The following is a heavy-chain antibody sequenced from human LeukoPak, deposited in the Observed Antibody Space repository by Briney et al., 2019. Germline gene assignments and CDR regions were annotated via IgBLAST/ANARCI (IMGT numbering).Heavy chain of an antibody. CDR2: ITHDGSIE. CDR3: AKDLSFSTSVFDY. CDR1: GFNFRSFA. V-gene: IGHV3-30*18. Sequence: GRSLRLSCAASGFNFRSFAMHWVRQAPGKGPEWVAVITHDGSIEYYAESVKGRFTISRDNSKNTLSLEMNSLRAEDTAVYYCAKDLSFSTSVFDYWGQGTLGTVSS. J-gene: IGHJ4*02. D-gene: IGHD6-6*01.